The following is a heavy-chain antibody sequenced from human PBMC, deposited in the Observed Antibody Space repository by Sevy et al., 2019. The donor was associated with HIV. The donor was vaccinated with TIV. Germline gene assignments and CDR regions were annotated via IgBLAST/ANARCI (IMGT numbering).Heavy chain of an antibody. CDR1: GGSFTEYY. CDR3: ARGYYFNSESAMLHRRINWLDP. D-gene: IGHD3-10*01. J-gene: IGHJ5*02. Sequence: SETLSLTCAVYGGSFTEYYWTWIRQPPGKGLEWIGESTHSGRPNSNPSLKSRVTITVDSSKNQFSLTLTSVTAADTAVYYCARGYYFNSESAMLHRRINWLDPWGQGTLVTVSS. V-gene: IGHV4-34*01. CDR2: STHSGRP.